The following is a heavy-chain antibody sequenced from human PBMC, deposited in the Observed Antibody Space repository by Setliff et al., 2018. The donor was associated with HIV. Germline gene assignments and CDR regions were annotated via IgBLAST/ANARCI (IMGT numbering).Heavy chain of an antibody. CDR3: AKGPLYSGYDLDYYCYYMDV. Sequence: SVKVSCKASGGIFSSYSITWVRQAPGQGLEWMGGIIPVFDTTNYAQKFQGRVTNTAYESTSTAYMELSSLRSEDTAVYYCAKGPLYSGYDLDYYCYYMDVWGKGTTVTVSS. J-gene: IGHJ6*03. D-gene: IGHD5-12*01. CDR1: GGIFSSYS. V-gene: IGHV1-69*13. CDR2: IIPVFDTT.